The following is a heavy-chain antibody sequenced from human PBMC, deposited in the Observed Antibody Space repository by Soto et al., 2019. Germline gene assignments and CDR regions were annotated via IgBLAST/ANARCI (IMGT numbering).Heavy chain of an antibody. V-gene: IGHV3-30*18. CDR1: GFTFSSYG. CDR2: ISYDGSNK. CDR3: AKDSGSPLRYFDY. Sequence: QVQLVESGGGVVQPGRSLRLSCAASGFTFSSYGMHWVRQAPGKGLEWVAVISYDGSNKYYADSVKGRFTISRDNSKNTLYLQMNSLRAEDTAVYYCAKDSGSPLRYFDYWGQGTLVTVSS. D-gene: IGHD1-26*01. J-gene: IGHJ4*02.